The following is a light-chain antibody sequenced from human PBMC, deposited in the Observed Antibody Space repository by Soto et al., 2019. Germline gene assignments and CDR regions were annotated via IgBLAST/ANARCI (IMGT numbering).Light chain of an antibody. V-gene: IGLV2-23*01. Sequence: QSALTQPASVSGSPGQSITISCTGTNSDVGSHNFVSWYQQYPGKAPKLLIYEASKRPSGLSNRFSGSKSGNTASLTISGLQAEDEAAYSCCSLTNGATWVFGGGTKVTVL. CDR2: EAS. J-gene: IGLJ3*02. CDR3: CSLTNGATWV. CDR1: NSDVGSHNF.